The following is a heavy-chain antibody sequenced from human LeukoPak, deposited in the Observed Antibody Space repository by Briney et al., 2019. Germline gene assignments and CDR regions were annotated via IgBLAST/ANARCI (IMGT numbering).Heavy chain of an antibody. CDR3: ARDDQQLVLGY. J-gene: IGHJ4*02. CDR2: IYYSGST. D-gene: IGHD6-13*01. CDR1: GGSISSYY. V-gene: IGHV4-59*01. Sequence: SXTLSLTCTVSGGSISSYYWSWIRQPPGKGMEWIGYIYYSGSTNYNPSLKSRVTISVDTSKNQFSLKLSSVTAADTAVYYCARDDQQLVLGYWGQGTLVTVSS.